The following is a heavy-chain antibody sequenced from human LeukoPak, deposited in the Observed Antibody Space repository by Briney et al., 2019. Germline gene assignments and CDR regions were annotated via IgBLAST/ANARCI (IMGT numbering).Heavy chain of an antibody. CDR3: ARGEEYYYDSSGYYDY. Sequence: SETLSLTCTVSGGSISSSSYYWGWIRQPPGKGLEWIGEINHSGSTNYNPSLKSRVTVSVDTSKNQFSLKLGSVTAADTAVYYCARGEEYYYDSSGYYDYWGQGTLVTVSS. V-gene: IGHV4-39*07. CDR2: INHSGST. CDR1: GGSISSSSYY. J-gene: IGHJ4*02. D-gene: IGHD3-22*01.